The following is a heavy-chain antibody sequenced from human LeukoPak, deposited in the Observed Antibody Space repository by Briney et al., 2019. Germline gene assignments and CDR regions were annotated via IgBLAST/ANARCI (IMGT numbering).Heavy chain of an antibody. CDR1: GFTFSSYS. D-gene: IGHD1-26*01. J-gene: IGHJ5*02. CDR3: ARSGGLGATIYPNWFDL. CDR2: ISSSSSTI. V-gene: IGHV3-48*02. Sequence: PGGSLRLSCAASGFTFSSYSMNWVRQAPGKGLEWVSYISSSSSTIYYADSVKGRFTISRDNAKNSLFLQMNSLRDEDTAVFYCARSGGLGATIYPNWFDLWGQGTLVIVSS.